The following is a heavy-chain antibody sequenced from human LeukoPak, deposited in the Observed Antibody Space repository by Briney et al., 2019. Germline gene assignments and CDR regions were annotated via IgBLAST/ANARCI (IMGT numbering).Heavy chain of an antibody. D-gene: IGHD5-18*01. Sequence: ASVTVSCKASGYTFTGYYMHWVRQAPGQGLEWMGWINPNSGGTNYAQKFQGRVTMTRDTSISTAYMELSRLRSDDTAVYYCARERYASDTAMVGFDPWGQGTLVTVSS. J-gene: IGHJ5*02. CDR3: ARERYASDTAMVGFDP. CDR2: INPNSGGT. V-gene: IGHV1-2*02. CDR1: GYTFTGYY.